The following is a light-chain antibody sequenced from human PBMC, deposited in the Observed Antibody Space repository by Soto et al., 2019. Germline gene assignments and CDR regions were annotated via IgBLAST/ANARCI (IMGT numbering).Light chain of an antibody. CDR1: QSVSSR. J-gene: IGKJ5*01. Sequence: EIVMTKSPGTLSLSQGERATLSCRASQSVSSRLAWYQQKPGQAPRLLISGASSRATGIPDRFSGSGSGTDFTLTISRLEPEDFALYYCQHYVERSPITFGQGTRLEIK. V-gene: IGKV3-20*01. CDR3: QHYVERSPIT. CDR2: GAS.